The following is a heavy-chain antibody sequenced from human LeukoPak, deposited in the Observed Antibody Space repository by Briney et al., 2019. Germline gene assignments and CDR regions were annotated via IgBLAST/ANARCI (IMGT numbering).Heavy chain of an antibody. CDR1: GGSISSSNW. J-gene: IGHJ3*02. CDR3: ARDCLYSSSSEDAFDI. D-gene: IGHD6-6*01. V-gene: IGHV4-4*02. Sequence: SGTLSLTCAVSGGSISSSNWWSWVRQPPGKGLEWIGEIYHSGSTNYNPSLKSRVTISVDKSKNQFSLKLSSVTAADTAVYYCARDCLYSSSSEDAFDIWGQGTMVTVSS. CDR2: IYHSGST.